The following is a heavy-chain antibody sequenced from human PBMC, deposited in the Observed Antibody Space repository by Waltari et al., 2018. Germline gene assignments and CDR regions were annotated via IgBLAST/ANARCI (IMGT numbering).Heavy chain of an antibody. V-gene: IGHV3-23*04. CDR2: ISGRGDST. D-gene: IGHD4-17*01. CDR3: AKGSTTMTSPFDH. J-gene: IGHJ4*02. Sequence: EVQLVESGGGLVQPGGSLRLSRASSGFTFYTFAMNWVRQTPGKGLAWVSGISGRGDSTYYADSVKGRFTISRDNSKNTLYLQMNSLRAEDTAVYYCAKGSTTMTSPFDHWGQGTLVTVSS. CDR1: GFTFYTFA.